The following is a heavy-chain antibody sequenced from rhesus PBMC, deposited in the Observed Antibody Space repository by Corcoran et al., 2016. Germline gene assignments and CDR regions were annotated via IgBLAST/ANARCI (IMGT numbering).Heavy chain of an antibody. D-gene: IGHD4-23*01. CDR2: ITYSGIT. J-gene: IGHJ6*01. V-gene: IGHV4-122*02. CDR3: AREGFRIQQKYYYGLDS. CDR1: GYSISSGYYY. Sequence: QVQLQESGPGLVKPSETLSLTCAVSGYSISSGYYYWSWIRQPPGKGLEWIGYITYSGITSYNPSLKSRVTISRDTSKNQFSLKLSSVTAADTAVYYCAREGFRIQQKYYYGLDSWGQGVVVTVSS.